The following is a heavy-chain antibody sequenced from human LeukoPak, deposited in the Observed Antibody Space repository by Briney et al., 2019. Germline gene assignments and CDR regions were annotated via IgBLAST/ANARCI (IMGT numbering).Heavy chain of an antibody. V-gene: IGHV4-39*07. CDR3: ARLGYYGSGSRSAFFFDY. Sequence: PSETLSLTCTVSGGSISSSSYYWGWIRQPPGKGLEWIGSIYYSGSTYYNPSLKSRVTISVDTSRNQFSLKLSSVTAADTAVYYCARLGYYGSGSRSAFFFDYWGQGTLVTVSS. CDR2: IYYSGST. CDR1: GGSISSSSYY. J-gene: IGHJ4*02. D-gene: IGHD3-10*01.